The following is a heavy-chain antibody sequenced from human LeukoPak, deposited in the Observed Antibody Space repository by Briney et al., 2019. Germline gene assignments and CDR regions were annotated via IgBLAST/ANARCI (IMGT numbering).Heavy chain of an antibody. D-gene: IGHD4-17*01. CDR1: GFTFSDYY. V-gene: IGHV3-11*01. Sequence: KSGGSLRLSCAASGFTFSDYYMSWIRQAPGKGLEWVSYISSSGSTIYYADSVKGRFTISRDNGKNSLYLQMNSLRAEDTAVYYCARHGDGDYDWFDPWGQGTLVTVSS. J-gene: IGHJ5*02. CDR2: ISSSGSTI. CDR3: ARHGDGDYDWFDP.